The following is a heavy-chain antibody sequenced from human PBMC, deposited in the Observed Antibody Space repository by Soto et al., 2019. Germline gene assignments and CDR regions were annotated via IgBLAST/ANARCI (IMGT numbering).Heavy chain of an antibody. V-gene: IGHV4-30-2*01. D-gene: IGHD3-10*01. CDR3: AREAGNNYASGSVFDY. Sequence: QLQLQESGSGLVKPSQTLSLTCAVSGGSMRSGDYSWSWIRQPPGKGLAGIGYIYYSGNTYYNPSLKSRVTISVDRSKIQFSLKLSCAIAAETAVYYCAREAGNNYASGSVFDYWGQGILVTVSS. CDR2: IYYSGNT. J-gene: IGHJ4*02. CDR1: GGSMRSGDYS.